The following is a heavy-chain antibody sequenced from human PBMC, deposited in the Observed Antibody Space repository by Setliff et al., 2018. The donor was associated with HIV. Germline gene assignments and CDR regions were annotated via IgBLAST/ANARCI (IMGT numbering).Heavy chain of an antibody. Sequence: SETLSLTCTVSGYSISSDYWWGWIRQPPGKGLEWIGSIYHSGNTYCNPSLKSRVIISVDMSKNQFSLKLTSVTAADTAVFYCARSVMTTTNYFGYWGPGTLVTVSS. CDR2: IYHSGNT. V-gene: IGHV4-38-2*02. CDR3: ARSVMTTTNYFGY. CDR1: GYSISSDYW. D-gene: IGHD4-4*01. J-gene: IGHJ4*02.